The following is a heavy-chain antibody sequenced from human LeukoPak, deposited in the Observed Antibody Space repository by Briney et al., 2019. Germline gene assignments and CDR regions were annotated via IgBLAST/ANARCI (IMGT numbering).Heavy chain of an antibody. J-gene: IGHJ6*03. Sequence: GASVKVSCKASGYTFTSYDINWVRQATGQGLEWMGWMNPNSGNTGYAQKFQGRVTITRNTSISTAYMELSSLRSEDTAVYYCARVTGYCSSTSCAIYYYYYMDVWGKGTTVTVSS. CDR1: GYTFTSYD. D-gene: IGHD2-2*01. V-gene: IGHV1-8*03. CDR2: MNPNSGNT. CDR3: ARVTGYCSSTSCAIYYYYYMDV.